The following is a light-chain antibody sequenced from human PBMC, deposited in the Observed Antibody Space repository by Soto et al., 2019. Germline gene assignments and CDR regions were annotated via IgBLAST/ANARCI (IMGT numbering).Light chain of an antibody. V-gene: IGKV3D-15*01. CDR1: QSVRSN. CDR2: DAS. Sequence: EIVMTQSPATLSVSPGERATLSCRASQSVRSNLAWYQQKPGQAPRLLIYDASNRATGIPARFSGSGSGTDFTLTISSLEPEDFAVYYCQQYEKWPPSITFGQGTRLEIK. J-gene: IGKJ5*01. CDR3: QQYEKWPPSIT.